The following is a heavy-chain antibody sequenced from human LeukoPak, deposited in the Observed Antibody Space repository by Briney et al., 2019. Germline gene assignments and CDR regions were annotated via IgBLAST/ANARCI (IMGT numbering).Heavy chain of an antibody. J-gene: IGHJ6*02. CDR3: ARESQAYYYYGMDV. CDR1: GFTFSSYW. Sequence: GGSLRLSCAASGFTFSSYWMSWVRQAPGKGLEWVANIKQDGSEKYYVDSVKGRFTISRDNAKNSLYLQMNSLRAEDTAVYYCARESQAYYYYGMDVWGQGTTVTVSS. V-gene: IGHV3-7*01. CDR2: IKQDGSEK.